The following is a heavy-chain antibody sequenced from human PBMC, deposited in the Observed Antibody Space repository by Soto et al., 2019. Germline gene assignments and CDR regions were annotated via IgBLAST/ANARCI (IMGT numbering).Heavy chain of an antibody. V-gene: IGHV3-48*03. J-gene: IGHJ4*02. Sequence: GGSLRLSCAASGFTFSSYEMNWVRQAPGKGLEWVSYISSSGSTIYYADSVKGRFTISRDNAKNSLYLQMNSLRAEDTAVYYCASQAVAGTPVDYWGQGTLVTVSS. D-gene: IGHD6-19*01. CDR1: GFTFSSYE. CDR3: ASQAVAGTPVDY. CDR2: ISSSGSTI.